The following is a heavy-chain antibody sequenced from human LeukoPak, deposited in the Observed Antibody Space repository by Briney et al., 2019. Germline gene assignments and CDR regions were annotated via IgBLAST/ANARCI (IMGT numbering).Heavy chain of an antibody. CDR1: GYTFTGYY. Sequence: ASVKVSCKASGYTFTGYYMHWVRQAPGQGLEGMGWINPNSGGTNYAQKFQGRVTMTRDASISTAYMELSRLRSDDTAVYYCARASYGFSVDYWGQGTLVTVSS. CDR2: INPNSGGT. J-gene: IGHJ4*02. D-gene: IGHD5-18*01. V-gene: IGHV1-2*02. CDR3: ARASYGFSVDY.